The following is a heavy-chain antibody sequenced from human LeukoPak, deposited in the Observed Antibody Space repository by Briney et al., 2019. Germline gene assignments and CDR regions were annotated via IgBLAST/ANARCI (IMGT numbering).Heavy chain of an antibody. Sequence: SETLSLTCTVSGGSISSYYWSWIRQPAGKGLEWIGRIYTSGSTNYSPSLKSRVTMSVDTSKNQFSLKLSSVTAEDTALYYCAKDRNYGYVWGSYPPALYSDYWGQGTLVTVSS. V-gene: IGHV4-4*07. CDR1: GGSISSYY. CDR3: AKDRNYGYVWGSYPPALYSDY. D-gene: IGHD3-16*02. J-gene: IGHJ4*02. CDR2: IYTSGST.